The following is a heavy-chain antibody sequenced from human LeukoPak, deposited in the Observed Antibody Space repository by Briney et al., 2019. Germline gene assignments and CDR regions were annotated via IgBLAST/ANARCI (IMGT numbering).Heavy chain of an antibody. CDR2: ISYDGSNG. CDR1: GFTFSGYA. CDR3: ARVGYYASGPFSYFDY. Sequence: PGGSLRLSCAASGFTFSGYAMHWVRQAPGKGLEWVAAISYDGSNGYYADSVKGRFTISRDNSKNTLYLQMNSLSVEDTAVYYCARVGYYASGPFSYFDYWGQGTLVTVSS. J-gene: IGHJ4*02. D-gene: IGHD3-10*01. V-gene: IGHV3-30-3*01.